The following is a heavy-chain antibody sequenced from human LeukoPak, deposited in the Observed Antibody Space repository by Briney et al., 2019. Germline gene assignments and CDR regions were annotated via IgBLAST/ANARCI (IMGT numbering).Heavy chain of an antibody. CDR2: IYYSGRT. CDR1: GGSISSSYYY. J-gene: IGHJ4*02. D-gene: IGHD3-22*01. Sequence: NPSETLSLTCTVSGGSISSSYYYWGWIRQPPGKGLEWIGSIYYSGRTYYNSSLGSRVTISADTSKNQFSLRLSSVTAADTAVYYCASDRSGLSFCFWGQGTLVTVSS. CDR3: ASDRSGLSFCF. V-gene: IGHV4-39*01.